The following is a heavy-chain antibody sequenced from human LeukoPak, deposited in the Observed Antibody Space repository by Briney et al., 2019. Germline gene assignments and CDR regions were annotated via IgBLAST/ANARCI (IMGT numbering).Heavy chain of an antibody. CDR2: IHDSGST. D-gene: IGHD3-9*01. CDR3: ARDGAGMTGTGLDY. V-gene: IGHV4-59*01. CDR1: GGSISTYF. Sequence: SETLSLTCSVSGGSISTYFWSWIRQPPGKGLEWIGYIHDSGSTNYNPSLKSRVTISVDTSKNQFSLKLSSVTAADTAVYYCARDGAGMTGTGLDYWGQGILATVSS. J-gene: IGHJ4*02.